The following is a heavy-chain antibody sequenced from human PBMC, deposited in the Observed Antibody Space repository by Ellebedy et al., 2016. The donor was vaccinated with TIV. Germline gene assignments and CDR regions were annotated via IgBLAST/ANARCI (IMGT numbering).Heavy chain of an antibody. CDR3: ARQSITMIAVITHLTYFDY. D-gene: IGHD3-22*01. CDR1: GYTFTTYG. V-gene: IGHV1-18*01. Sequence: AASVKVSCKTSGYTFTTYGIGWVRQAPGQGLEWMGWISGYNGSANYAQKLQGRVTMTTDTSTRTAYMELRSLRSDDTAIYYCARQSITMIAVITHLTYFDYWGQGTLVIVSS. CDR2: ISGYNGSA. J-gene: IGHJ4*02.